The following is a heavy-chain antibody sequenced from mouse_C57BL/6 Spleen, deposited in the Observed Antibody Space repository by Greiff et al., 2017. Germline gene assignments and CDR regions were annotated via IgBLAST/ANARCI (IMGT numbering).Heavy chain of an antibody. CDR1: GFTFSDYG. D-gene: IGHD1-1*01. Sequence: EVQLVESGGGLVKPGGSLKLSCAASGFTFSDYGMHWVRQAPEKGLEWVAYISSGSSTIYYADTVKGRFTISRDNAKNTLFLQMTSLRSEDTAMYYCAKSYYGSSFYYFDYWGQGTTLTVSS. V-gene: IGHV5-17*01. J-gene: IGHJ2*01. CDR2: ISSGSSTI. CDR3: AKSYYGSSFYYFDY.